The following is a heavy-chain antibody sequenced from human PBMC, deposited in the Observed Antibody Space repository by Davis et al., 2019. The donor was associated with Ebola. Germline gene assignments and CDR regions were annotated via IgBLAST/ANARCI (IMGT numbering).Heavy chain of an antibody. D-gene: IGHD5/OR15-5a*01. CDR3: GSMVYVSAFDI. J-gene: IGHJ3*02. CDR2: IDPSDSYT. V-gene: IGHV5-10-1*01. Sequence: PGGSLRLSCKGSGYSFTNYWINWVRQMPGKGLEWMGRIDPSDSYTNYSPSFQGHVTISADKSISTAYLQWSSLKASDTAMYYCGSMVYVSAFDIWGQGTMVTVSS. CDR1: GYSFTNYW.